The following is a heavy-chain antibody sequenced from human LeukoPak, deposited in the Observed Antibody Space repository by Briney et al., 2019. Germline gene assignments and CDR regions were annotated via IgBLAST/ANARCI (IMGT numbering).Heavy chain of an antibody. CDR2: IYYPWTT. J-gene: IGHJ4*02. D-gene: IGHD3/OR15-3a*01. Sequence: SEPLSLTCTVPGGSISSSSYYWGWIRQPLGKGLEWRGTIYYPWTTYYNPSLKSRITISVDPSKNQFSLKLTSVTAADTAVYFCARGLGPFDDWGQGTLVTVSS. V-gene: IGHV4-39*01. CDR3: ARGLGPFDD. CDR1: GGSISSSSYY.